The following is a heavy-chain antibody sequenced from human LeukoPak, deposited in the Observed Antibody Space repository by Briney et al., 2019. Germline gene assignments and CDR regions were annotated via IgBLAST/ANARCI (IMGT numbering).Heavy chain of an antibody. CDR1: GFTFSSYA. Sequence: GGSLRLSCAASGFTFSSYAMSWVRQAPGKGLEGVLSISSGSNYIFYADSVKGRFAISRDNAKNSLYLQINSLRAEDTALYYCAREVVRGFPGAVDYWGQGTLVTVSS. CDR2: ISSGSNYI. D-gene: IGHD3-10*01. CDR3: AREVVRGFPGAVDY. V-gene: IGHV3-21*01. J-gene: IGHJ4*02.